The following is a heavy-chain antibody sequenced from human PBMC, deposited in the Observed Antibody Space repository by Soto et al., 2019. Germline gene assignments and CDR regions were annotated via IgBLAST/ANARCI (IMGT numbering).Heavy chain of an antibody. D-gene: IGHD1-26*01. J-gene: IGHJ4*02. Sequence: QVQLQESGPGLVKPSQTLSLTCTVSGGSISSGGYYWSWIRQHPGKGLEWIGYIYYSGSTYYNPSLKRLVTISVATSKNQFSLKMSSVTAAATAVYYCAGCGSYYFDYWGQGTLVTVSS. CDR3: AGCGSYYFDY. CDR1: GGSISSGGYY. V-gene: IGHV4-31*01. CDR2: IYYSGST.